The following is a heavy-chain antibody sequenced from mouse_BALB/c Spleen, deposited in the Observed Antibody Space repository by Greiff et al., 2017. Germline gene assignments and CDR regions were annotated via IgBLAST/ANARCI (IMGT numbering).Heavy chain of an antibody. D-gene: IGHD2-1*01. J-gene: IGHJ2*01. Sequence: DVKLVESGGGLVKPGGSLKLSCAASGFTFSSYTMSWVRQTPEKRLEWVATISSGGSYTYYPDSVKGRFTISRDNAKNTLYLQMSSLKSEDTAMYYCTREGDLLTFDYWGQGTTLTVSS. CDR1: GFTFSSYT. CDR3: TREGDLLTFDY. CDR2: ISSGGSYT. V-gene: IGHV5-6-4*01.